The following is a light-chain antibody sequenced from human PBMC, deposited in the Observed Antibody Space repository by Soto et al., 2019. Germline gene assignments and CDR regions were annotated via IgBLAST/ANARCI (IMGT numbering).Light chain of an antibody. CDR2: SNN. CDR3: QAYDYSLTASV. CDR1: SSNIGSNT. J-gene: IGLJ3*02. Sequence: QSVLTQPPSVSGTRGQRVTISCSGSSSNIGSNTANWYQHLPGTAPKVLIYSNNRRPSGVPERFSGSKSGTSASLAITGLQAEDEADYYCQAYDYSLTASVFGGGTKLTVL. V-gene: IGLV1-44*01.